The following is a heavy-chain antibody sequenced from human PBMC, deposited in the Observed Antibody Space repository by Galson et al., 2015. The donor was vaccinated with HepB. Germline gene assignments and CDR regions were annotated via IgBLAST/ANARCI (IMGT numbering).Heavy chain of an antibody. V-gene: IGHV3-23*01. CDR3: AKDWALGSSWYG. CDR2: ISGSGDST. J-gene: IGHJ4*02. D-gene: IGHD6-13*01. CDR1: GFTFSSYA. Sequence: SLRLSCAASGFTFSSYAMSWVRQAPGKGLEWVSAISGSGDSTYYADSVKGRFTISRDNSKNTLYLQMNSLRAEDTAVYYCAKDWALGSSWYGWGQGTLVTVSS.